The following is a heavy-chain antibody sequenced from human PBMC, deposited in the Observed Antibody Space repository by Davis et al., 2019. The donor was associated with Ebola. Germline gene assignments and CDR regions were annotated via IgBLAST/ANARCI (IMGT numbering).Heavy chain of an antibody. D-gene: IGHD2-2*02. CDR1: GFTFSSYW. J-gene: IGHJ1*01. Sequence: PGGSLRLSCAASGFTFSSYWMSWVRQAPGKGLEWVANIKQDGSENYYVDSVKGRFTISRDNAKNSLYLQMNSLRAEDTAVYYCARAGYCSSTSCYMVGYFQHWGQGTLVTVSS. CDR3: ARAGYCSSTSCYMVGYFQH. V-gene: IGHV3-7*03. CDR2: IKQDGSEN.